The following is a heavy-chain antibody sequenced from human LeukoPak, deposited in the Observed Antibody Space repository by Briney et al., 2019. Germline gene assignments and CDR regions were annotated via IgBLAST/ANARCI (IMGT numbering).Heavy chain of an antibody. CDR2: INHSGST. Sequence: SETLSLTCAVYGGSFSGYYWSWIRQPPGKGLEWIGEINHSGSTNYNPSLKSRVTISVDTSKNQFSLELSSVTAADTAVYYCARAQYDFWSGYRANLDYWGQGTLVTVSS. J-gene: IGHJ4*02. D-gene: IGHD3-3*01. CDR3: ARAQYDFWSGYRANLDY. CDR1: GGSFSGYY. V-gene: IGHV4-34*01.